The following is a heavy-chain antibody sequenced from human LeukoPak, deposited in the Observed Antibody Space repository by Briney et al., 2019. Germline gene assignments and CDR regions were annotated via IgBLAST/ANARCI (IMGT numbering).Heavy chain of an antibody. Sequence: PGGSLRLSCAASGFTFSSYWMSWVRQAPGKGLEWVANIKQDGSEKYYVDSVKGRFTISRDNAKNSLYLQMNSLRAEDTAVYYCARDVRYFDWLSMDVWGKGTTVTVSS. V-gene: IGHV3-7*01. CDR1: GFTFSSYW. CDR2: IKQDGSEK. D-gene: IGHD3-9*01. J-gene: IGHJ6*03. CDR3: ARDVRYFDWLSMDV.